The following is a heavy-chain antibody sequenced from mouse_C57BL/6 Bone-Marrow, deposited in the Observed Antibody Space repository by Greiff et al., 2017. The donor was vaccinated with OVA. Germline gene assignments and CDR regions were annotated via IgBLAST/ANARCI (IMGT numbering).Heavy chain of an antibody. CDR1: GYSITSGYY. CDR3: ARGKVYSNYLFAY. Sequence: EVKVEESGPGLVKPSQSLSLTCSVTGYSITSGYYWNWIRQFPGNKLEWMGYISYDGSNNYNPSLKNRISITRDTSKNQFFLKLNSVTTEDTATYYCARGKVYSNYLFAYWGQGTLVTVSA. J-gene: IGHJ3*01. D-gene: IGHD2-5*01. CDR2: ISYDGSN. V-gene: IGHV3-6*01.